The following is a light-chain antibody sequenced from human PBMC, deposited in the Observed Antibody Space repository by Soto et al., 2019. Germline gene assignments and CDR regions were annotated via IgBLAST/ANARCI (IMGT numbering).Light chain of an antibody. CDR1: SSDVGGYNH. CDR2: DVS. V-gene: IGLV2-14*01. Sequence: QSALTQPASVSGTPGQSITISCSGTSSDVGGYNHVSWYQQHPGRAPKLLICDVSNRPSGVSNRFSGSKSGNTASLTISGLQAEDEADYYCSSYTSSSTLGVFGTGTKVTVL. CDR3: SSYTSSSTLGV. J-gene: IGLJ1*01.